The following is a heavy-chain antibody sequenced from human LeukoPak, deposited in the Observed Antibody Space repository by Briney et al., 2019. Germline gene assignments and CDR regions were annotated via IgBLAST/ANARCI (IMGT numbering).Heavy chain of an antibody. J-gene: IGHJ4*02. CDR2: INHSGST. CDR3: ARGIMSVAGYFDS. Sequence: PSETLSLTCTVSGGSISTYYWSWIRQPPGKGLEWIGEINHSGSTNYNPSLKSRVTISVDSSKKQFSLRLSSVTAADTAVYYCARGIMSVAGYFDSWDQGTLVTVSS. V-gene: IGHV4-34*01. CDR1: GGSISTYY. D-gene: IGHD6-19*01.